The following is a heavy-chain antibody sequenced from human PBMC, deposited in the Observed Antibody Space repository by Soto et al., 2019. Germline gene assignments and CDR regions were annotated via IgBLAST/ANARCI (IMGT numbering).Heavy chain of an antibody. Sequence: QVQLVQSGAEVKKPGSSVKVSCKASGGTFSSYAISWVRQAPGQGLEWMGGIIPIFGTANYAQKFQGRVTIIADESTSTAYMELSSLRSEDTAVYYCARELFVILTGHWPPYGMDVWGQGTTVTVSS. D-gene: IGHD3-9*01. CDR2: IIPIFGTA. J-gene: IGHJ6*02. CDR1: GGTFSSYA. CDR3: ARELFVILTGHWPPYGMDV. V-gene: IGHV1-69*12.